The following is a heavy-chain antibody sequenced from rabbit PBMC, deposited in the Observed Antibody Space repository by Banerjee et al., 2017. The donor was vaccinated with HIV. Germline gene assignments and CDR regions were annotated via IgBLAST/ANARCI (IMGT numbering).Heavy chain of an antibody. D-gene: IGHD1-1*01. CDR3: AGDLTGVIGWNFNL. J-gene: IGHJ4*01. CDR1: GFSFSNKYV. CDR2: INTSSGNT. Sequence: QSLEESGGDLVKPGASLTLTCTASGFSFSNKYVMCWVRQAPGKGLEWIACINTSSGNTIDACWARGRLTTSKTSCTPVTLHMTSMKSADTATYFCAGDLTGVIGWNFNLWGPGNLVTVS. V-gene: IGHV1S40*01.